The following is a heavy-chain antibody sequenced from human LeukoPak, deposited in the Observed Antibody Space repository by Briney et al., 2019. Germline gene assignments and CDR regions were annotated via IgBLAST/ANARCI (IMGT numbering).Heavy chain of an antibody. CDR3: VSDLHGINWYVH. V-gene: IGHV3-30*02. J-gene: IGHJ5*02. CDR1: GFTFRNLG. CDR2: IENDGTTK. D-gene: IGHD3-3*02. Sequence: GGSLRLSCPASGFTFRNLGMHWVRQAPGKGLEWVAFIENDGTTKYYADPVKGRFSISRDNSKNTLFLQMNSLRADDTSMYYCVSDLHGINWYVHWGQGTLVTVSS.